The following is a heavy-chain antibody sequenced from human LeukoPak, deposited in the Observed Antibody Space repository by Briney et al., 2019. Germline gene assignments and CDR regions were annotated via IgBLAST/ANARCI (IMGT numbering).Heavy chain of an antibody. J-gene: IGHJ1*01. CDR2: INTGNGNT. V-gene: IGHV1-3*04. D-gene: IGHD3-22*01. Sequence: ASVKVSCKTSGYTFANYGMHWVRQAPRQSLEWMGWINTGNGNTKSTQKFQDRVALTRDTSASTAYMELNSLSSEDTAVYYCARVPLSDSSGHYYPHWGQGTLVTVSS. CDR3: ARVPLSDSSGHYYPH. CDR1: GYTFANYG.